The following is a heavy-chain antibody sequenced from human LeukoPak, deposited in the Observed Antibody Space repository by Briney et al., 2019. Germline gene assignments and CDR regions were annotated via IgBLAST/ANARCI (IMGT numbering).Heavy chain of an antibody. CDR2: IFYSGDP. CDR3: ARLVVGTTPYSHYYHGMDV. Sequence: SETLSLTCTVSGGSIKTFLWSWVRQPPGKGLEWIGYIFYSGDPNYNPSLKSRVTISLDTAEKQLSLKLTSVTAADTAVYYCARLVVGTTPYSHYYHGMDVWGQGTTVTVSS. D-gene: IGHD1-26*01. V-gene: IGHV4-59*08. J-gene: IGHJ6*02. CDR1: GGSIKTFL.